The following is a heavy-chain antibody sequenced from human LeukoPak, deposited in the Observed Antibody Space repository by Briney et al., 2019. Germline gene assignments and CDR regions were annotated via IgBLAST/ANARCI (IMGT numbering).Heavy chain of an antibody. Sequence: PSGTLSLSCAVSGGSISSSNWWSWVRQPPGKGLEWIGEIYHSGSTNYNPSLKSRVTISLDKSKNQFSLKLSSVTAADTAVYYCARRSRSSWLVGSYFDYWGQGTLVTVSS. CDR1: GGSISSSNW. J-gene: IGHJ4*02. CDR3: ARRSRSSWLVGSYFDY. D-gene: IGHD6-19*01. CDR2: IYHSGST. V-gene: IGHV4-4*02.